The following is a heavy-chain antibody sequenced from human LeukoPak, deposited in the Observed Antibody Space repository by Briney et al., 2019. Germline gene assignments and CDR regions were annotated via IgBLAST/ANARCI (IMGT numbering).Heavy chain of an antibody. CDR2: IYYSGST. J-gene: IGHJ4*02. CDR3: ARRSSGYPYYFDY. Sequence: SETLSLTCTVSGGSISNYYWSWIRQPPGKGLEWIGYIYYSGSTNYNPSLKSRVTISVDTSKNQFSLKLTSVTAADTAVYYCARRSSGYPYYFDYWGQGTLVTVSS. V-gene: IGHV4-59*01. CDR1: GGSISNYY. D-gene: IGHD3-22*01.